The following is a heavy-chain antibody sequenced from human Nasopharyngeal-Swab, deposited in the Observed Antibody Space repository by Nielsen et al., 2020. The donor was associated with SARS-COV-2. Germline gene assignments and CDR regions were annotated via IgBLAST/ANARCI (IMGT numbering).Heavy chain of an antibody. Sequence: SETLSLTCTVSGDSISSNYWSWIRQPPGKGLEWFGSIYYSGSTNYNPFLKSRVTISVDTSKNQFSLKLSSVTAADTAVYYCARDRTQTIQRGLNYYFYYYMDVWGKGTTVTVSS. CDR3: ARDRTQTIQRGLNYYFYYYMDV. D-gene: IGHD2-21*01. V-gene: IGHV4-59*01. CDR1: GDSISSNY. CDR2: IYYSGST. J-gene: IGHJ6*03.